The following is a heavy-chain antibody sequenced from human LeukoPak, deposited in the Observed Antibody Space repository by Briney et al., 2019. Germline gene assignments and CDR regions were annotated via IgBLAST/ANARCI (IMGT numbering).Heavy chain of an antibody. J-gene: IGHJ4*02. CDR3: AKDSWTGPQVDY. Sequence: ETLSLTCAVYGGSFSGYYWSWVRQAPGKGLEWVSAISGSGGSTYYADSVKGRFTISRDNSKNTLYLQMNSLRAEDTAVYYCAKDSWTGPQVDYWGQGTLVTVSS. D-gene: IGHD3/OR15-3a*01. CDR1: GGSFSGYY. V-gene: IGHV3-23*01. CDR2: ISGSGGST.